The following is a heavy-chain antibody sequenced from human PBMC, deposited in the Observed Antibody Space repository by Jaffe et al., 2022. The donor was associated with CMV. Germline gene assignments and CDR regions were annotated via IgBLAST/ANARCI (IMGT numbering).Heavy chain of an antibody. J-gene: IGHJ6*03. CDR3: ARDFKRAPYYYMDV. V-gene: IGHV3-53*02. CDR1: GFTVSSNY. Sequence: EVQLVETGGGLIQPGGSLRLSCAASGFTVSSNYMSWVRQAPGKGLEWVSVIYSGGSTYYADSVKGRFTISRDNSKNTLYLQMNSLRAEDTAVYYCARDFKRAPYYYMDVWGKGTTVTVSS. CDR2: IYSGGST.